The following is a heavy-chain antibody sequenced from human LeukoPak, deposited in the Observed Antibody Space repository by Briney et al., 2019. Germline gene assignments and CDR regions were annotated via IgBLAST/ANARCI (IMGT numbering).Heavy chain of an antibody. Sequence: GASVTVSCKASGGTFSSYAISWVRQAPGQGLEWMGGIIPIFGTANYAQKFQGRVTITADESTSTAYMELSSLKSEDTAMYYCARDGGIAALWGQGTLVTVSS. D-gene: IGHD6-13*01. V-gene: IGHV1-69*13. J-gene: IGHJ4*02. CDR2: IIPIFGTA. CDR1: GGTFSSYA. CDR3: ARDGGIAAL.